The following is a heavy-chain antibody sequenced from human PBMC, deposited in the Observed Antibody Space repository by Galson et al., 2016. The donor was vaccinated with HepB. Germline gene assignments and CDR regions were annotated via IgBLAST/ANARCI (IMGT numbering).Heavy chain of an antibody. V-gene: IGHV3-21*01. CDR2: ISGTSTYI. D-gene: IGHD3-9*01. CDR3: ARDLRGMIRFFDWSTHFDS. Sequence: SLRLSCAASGFTFNTYSMNWVRQAPGKGLEWVSSISGTSTYIYYVDSVKGRFTISRDNAKNSLYLQMNNVRAEDTAVYYCARDLRGMIRFFDWSTHFDSWGQGTLVTVSS. CDR1: GFTFNTYS. J-gene: IGHJ4*02.